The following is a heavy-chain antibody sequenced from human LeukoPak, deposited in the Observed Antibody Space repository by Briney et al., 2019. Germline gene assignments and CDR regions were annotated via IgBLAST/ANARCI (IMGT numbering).Heavy chain of an antibody. CDR1: GYSVSSSYF. CDR2: IYHSGST. Sequence: SETLSLTCAVSGYSVSSSYFGGWIRQPPGKGLEWIGSIYHSGSTYYNPSLKSRVTISVDTSKNQFSLKLSSVTAADTAVYYCARASMGYYYYYMDVWGKGTTVTVSS. J-gene: IGHJ6*03. V-gene: IGHV4-38-2*01. D-gene: IGHD2-8*01. CDR3: ARASMGYYYYYMDV.